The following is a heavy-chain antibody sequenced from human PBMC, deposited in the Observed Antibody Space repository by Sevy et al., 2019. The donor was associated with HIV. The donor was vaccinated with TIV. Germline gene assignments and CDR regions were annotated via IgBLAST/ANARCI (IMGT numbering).Heavy chain of an antibody. Sequence: SETLSLTCTVSGGSISSYYWSWIRQPPGKGLEWIGYNYYSGSTNYNPSLKSRVTISVDTSKNQFSLKLSSVTAADTAVYYCARVSSRWLVQDWGQGTLVTVSS. CDR1: GGSISSYY. D-gene: IGHD6-19*01. CDR2: NYYSGST. J-gene: IGHJ4*02. CDR3: ARVSSRWLVQD. V-gene: IGHV4-59*01.